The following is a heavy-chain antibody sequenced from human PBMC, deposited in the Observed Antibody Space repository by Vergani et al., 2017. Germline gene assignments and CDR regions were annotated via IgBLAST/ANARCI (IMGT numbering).Heavy chain of an antibody. CDR1: GGHISSGGYY. D-gene: IGHD3-22*01. CDR2: IYYSGST. Sequence: QVQLQESGPGLVKPSQTLSLTCTVSGGHISSGGYYWSWIRQHPGKGLEWIGYIYYSGSTYYNPSLKSRVTISVDTSKNHFSLKLSSVTAADTAVYYCARARMNYDDSGTRGDDYWGQGTLVTVSS. J-gene: IGHJ4*02. V-gene: IGHV4-31*03. CDR3: ARARMNYDDSGTRGDDY.